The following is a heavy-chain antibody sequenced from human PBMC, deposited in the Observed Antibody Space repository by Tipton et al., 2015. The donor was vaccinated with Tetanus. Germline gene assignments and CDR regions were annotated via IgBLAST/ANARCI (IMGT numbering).Heavy chain of an antibody. CDR3: TKDVGIVLFDY. CDR1: GFTFSNYK. D-gene: IGHD2-8*01. V-gene: IGHV3-23*01. Sequence: SLRLSCEVSGFTFSNYKMNWVRQAPGEGLEWVSTISGGGHNTHYADSVQGRFTISRDNSKNTMYLQMNSLRAEDTAVYYCTKDVGIVLFDYWGQGTLVTVSS. CDR2: ISGGGHNT. J-gene: IGHJ4*02.